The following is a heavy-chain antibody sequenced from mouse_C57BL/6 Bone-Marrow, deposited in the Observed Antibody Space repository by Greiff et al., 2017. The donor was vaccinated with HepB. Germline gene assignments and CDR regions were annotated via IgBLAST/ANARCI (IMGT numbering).Heavy chain of an antibody. D-gene: IGHD2-4*01. Sequence: VQLQQPGAELVRPGSSVKLSCKASGYTFTSYWMHWVKQRPIQGLEWIGNIDPSDSETHYNQKFKDKATLTVDKSSSTAYMQLSSLTSEDSAVYYCARSRGDYDARFAYWGQGTLVTVSA. CDR3: ARSRGDYDARFAY. V-gene: IGHV1-52*01. CDR1: GYTFTSYW. J-gene: IGHJ3*01. CDR2: IDPSDSET.